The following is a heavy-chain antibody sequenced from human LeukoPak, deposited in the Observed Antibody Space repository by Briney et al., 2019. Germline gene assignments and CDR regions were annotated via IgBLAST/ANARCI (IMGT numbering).Heavy chain of an antibody. CDR3: AREAGATGYYDFWSGYPDAFDI. D-gene: IGHD3-3*01. Sequence: SETLSLTCTVSGGSISSSSYYWGWIRQPPGKGLEWIGSIYYSGSTYYNPSLKSRVTISVDTSKNQFSLKLSSVTAADTAVYYCAREAGATGYYDFWSGYPDAFDIWGQGTMVTVSS. CDR2: IYYSGST. J-gene: IGHJ3*02. V-gene: IGHV4-39*07. CDR1: GGSISSSSYY.